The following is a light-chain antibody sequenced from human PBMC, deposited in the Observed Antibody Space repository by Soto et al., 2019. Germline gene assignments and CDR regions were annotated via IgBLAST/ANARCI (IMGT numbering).Light chain of an antibody. V-gene: IGLV2-14*03. CDR2: DVS. CDR3: GSYSSSSTLYV. J-gene: IGLJ1*01. Sequence: QSALTQPASVSGSPGQSITISCTGTSSDAGGSNYVSWYQQHPGKAPKLMIYDVSNRPSGVSNRFSGSKSGNTASLTISGLQAEDEADYYCGSYSSSSTLYVFGTGTKLTVL. CDR1: SSDAGGSNY.